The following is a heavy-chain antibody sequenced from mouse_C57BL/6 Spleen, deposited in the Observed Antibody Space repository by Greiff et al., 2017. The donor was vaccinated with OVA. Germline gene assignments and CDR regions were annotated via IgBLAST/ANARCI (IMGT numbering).Heavy chain of an antibody. CDR3: ARGTTVPPFAY. D-gene: IGHD1-1*01. CDR2: IDPSDSYT. J-gene: IGHJ3*01. CDR1: GYTFTSYW. V-gene: IGHV1-50*01. Sequence: QVQLKESGAELVKPGASVKLSCKASGYTFTSYWMQWVKQRPGQGLEWIGEIDPSDSYTNYNQKFKGKATLTVDTSSSTAYMQLSSLTSEDSAVYYCARGTTVPPFAYWGQGTLVTVSA.